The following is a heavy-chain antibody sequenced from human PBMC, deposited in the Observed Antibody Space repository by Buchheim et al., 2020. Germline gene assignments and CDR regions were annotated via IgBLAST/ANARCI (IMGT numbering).Heavy chain of an antibody. V-gene: IGHV1-69*04. D-gene: IGHD3-22*01. Sequence: QVQLVQSGAEVRKPGSSVKVSCKASGGTFSSYAISWVRQAPGQGLEWMGRIIPILGIANYAQKFQGRVTITADKSTSTAYMELSSLRSEDTVVYYCAGERTYYYDSSGYYLPSYFDYWGQGTL. CDR3: AGERTYYYDSSGYYLPSYFDY. CDR1: GGTFSSYA. J-gene: IGHJ4*02. CDR2: IIPILGIA.